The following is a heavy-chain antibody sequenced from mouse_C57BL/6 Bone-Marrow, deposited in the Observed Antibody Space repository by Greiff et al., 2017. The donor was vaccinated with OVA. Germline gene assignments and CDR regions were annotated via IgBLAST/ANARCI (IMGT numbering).Heavy chain of an antibody. Sequence: VQLQQSGAELVRPGASVKLSCTASGFNIKDDYMHWVKQRPEQGLEWIGWIDPENGDTEYASKFQGKATITADTSSNTAYLQLSSLTSEDTAVYYCTSSTTVPYFDYWGQGTTLTVSS. J-gene: IGHJ2*01. CDR2: IDPENGDT. CDR1: GFNIKDDY. V-gene: IGHV14-4*01. CDR3: TSSTTVPYFDY. D-gene: IGHD1-1*01.